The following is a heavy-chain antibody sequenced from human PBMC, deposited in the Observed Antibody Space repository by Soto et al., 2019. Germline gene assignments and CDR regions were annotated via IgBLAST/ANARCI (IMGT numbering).Heavy chain of an antibody. J-gene: IGHJ2*01. CDR2: INPNSGGT. D-gene: IGHD3-16*01. CDR1: GYTFTGYY. V-gene: IGHV1-2*04. CDR3: XRGGPTNFDL. Sequence: QVQLVQSGAEVKKPGASVKVSCKASGYTFTGYYMHWVRQAPGQGLEWMGWINPNSGGTNYAQKFQGWVTMTRDTXXXXXXXXXXXXXXXXXXXXXXXRGGPTNFDLWGRGTLVTVSS.